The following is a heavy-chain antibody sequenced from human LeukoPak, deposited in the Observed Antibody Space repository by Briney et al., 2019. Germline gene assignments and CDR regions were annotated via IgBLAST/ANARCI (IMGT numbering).Heavy chain of an antibody. CDR3: ARGQEDY. CDR1: GYTFTGNY. V-gene: IGHV1-2*02. CDR2: INPKNGDT. J-gene: IGHJ4*02. Sequence: GASVTVSCKASGYTFTGNYIHWVRQAPGQGLEWMGWINPKNGDTFYTQKFQGRVTMTRDTSISTAYMELSRLSSDDTAVFYCARGQEDYWGQGTLVTVSS.